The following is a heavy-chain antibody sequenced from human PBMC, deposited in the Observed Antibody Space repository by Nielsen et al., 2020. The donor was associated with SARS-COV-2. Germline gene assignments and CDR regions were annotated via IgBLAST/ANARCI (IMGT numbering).Heavy chain of an antibody. Sequence: GEFLKISCATSGLAFRDAWMTWVRQAPGKGLQWVGHIRSERHGGTTDYAGAVEGRFTISRDDSTDTVYLQMNSLTTEDTGLYFCCKDVPFTGGGAIRYWGQGALVTVSS. CDR1: GLAFRDAW. J-gene: IGHJ4*02. CDR3: CKDVPFTGGGAIRY. CDR2: IRSERHGGTT. V-gene: IGHV3-15*01. D-gene: IGHD2-8*02.